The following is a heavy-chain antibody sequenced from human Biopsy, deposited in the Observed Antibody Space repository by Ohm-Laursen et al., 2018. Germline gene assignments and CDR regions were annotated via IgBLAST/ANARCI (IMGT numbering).Heavy chain of an antibody. Sequence: ASVKVSCKASGYSFNNYGINWVRQAPGQGLEWMGRISGYNGSTKYAQKFQGRVTMTTDTSTSAVYMEVRSLRSDDTAVYYCARVALPLYLDNWGQGTRVTVSS. CDR3: ARVALPLYLDN. J-gene: IGHJ4*02. CDR1: GYSFNNYG. CDR2: ISGYNGST. V-gene: IGHV1-18*01. D-gene: IGHD2-21*01.